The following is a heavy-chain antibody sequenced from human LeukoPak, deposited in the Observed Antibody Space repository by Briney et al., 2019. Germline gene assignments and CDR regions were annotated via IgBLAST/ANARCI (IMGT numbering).Heavy chain of an antibody. CDR1: GFTFSIYR. J-gene: IGHJ6*03. CDR3: ARDMGQSSVGYYYYMDV. Sequence: PGGSLRLSCAASGFTFSIYRMHWGRQAPGEGLVWVSRINSDGSITSYADSVKGRFTISRDNAKNTLYLQMNSLRAEDTAVYYCARDMGQSSVGYYYYMDVWGKGTTVTVSS. CDR2: INSDGSIT. V-gene: IGHV3-74*01. D-gene: IGHD3-10*01.